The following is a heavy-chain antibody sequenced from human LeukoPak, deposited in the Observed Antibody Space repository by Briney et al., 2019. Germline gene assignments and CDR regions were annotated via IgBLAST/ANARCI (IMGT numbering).Heavy chain of an antibody. CDR1: GFTFSSYG. CDR2: IWYDGSNK. V-gene: IGHV3-33*01. Sequence: GGSLRLSCAASGFTFSSYGMHWVRQAPGKGLEWVAVIWYDGSNKYYADSVKGRFTISRDNSKNTLYLQMNSLRAEDTAVYYCARDARYCTNGVCPPALASDIWGQGTMVTVSS. J-gene: IGHJ3*02. D-gene: IGHD2-8*01. CDR3: ARDARYCTNGVCPPALASDI.